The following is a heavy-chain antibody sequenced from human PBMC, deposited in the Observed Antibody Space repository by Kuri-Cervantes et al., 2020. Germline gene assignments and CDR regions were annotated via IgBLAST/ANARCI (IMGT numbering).Heavy chain of an antibody. D-gene: IGHD3-3*01. Sequence: SLKISCAASGFTFDDYAMHWVRQAPGKGLEWVSGISWNSGSIGYADSVKGRFTISRGNAKNSLYLQMNSLRAEDTALYYCAKGSGFWSGPFDYWGQGTLVTVSS. J-gene: IGHJ4*02. V-gene: IGHV3-9*01. CDR1: GFTFDDYA. CDR3: AKGSGFWSGPFDY. CDR2: ISWNSGSI.